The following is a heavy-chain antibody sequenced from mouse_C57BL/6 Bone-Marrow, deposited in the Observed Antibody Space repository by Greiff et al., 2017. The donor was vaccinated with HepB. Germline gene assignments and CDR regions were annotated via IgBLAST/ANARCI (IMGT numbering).Heavy chain of an antibody. J-gene: IGHJ3*01. Sequence: DVQLVESGGGLVKPGGSLKLSCAASGFTFSSYAMSWVRQTPEKRLEWVATISDGGSYTYYPDNVKGRFTISRDNAKNNLYLQMSHLKSEDTAMYYCARDGHSHSNYGGQGTLVTVSA. CDR2: ISDGGSYT. CDR1: GFTFSSYA. V-gene: IGHV5-4*01. CDR3: ARDGHSHSNY. D-gene: IGHD2-5*01.